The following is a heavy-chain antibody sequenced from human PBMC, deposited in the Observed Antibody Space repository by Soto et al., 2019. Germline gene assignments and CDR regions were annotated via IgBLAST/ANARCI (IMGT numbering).Heavy chain of an antibody. D-gene: IGHD3-10*01. V-gene: IGHV1-2*02. Sequence: ASVKVSCKASGYTFTGHYIHWVRQAPEQGPEWMGEIGPESGATRYAEKFQGRVTMTLDTSITTVYMELKNLSPDDTAVYYCARTPFETASAGTYYFDYWGQGTLVTVSS. CDR3: ARTPFETASAGTYYFDY. CDR2: IGPESGAT. CDR1: GYTFTGHY. J-gene: IGHJ4*02.